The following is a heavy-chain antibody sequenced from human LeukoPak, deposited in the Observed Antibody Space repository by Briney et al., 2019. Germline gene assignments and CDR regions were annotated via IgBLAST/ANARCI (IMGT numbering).Heavy chain of an antibody. V-gene: IGHV3-21*01. CDR1: GFDFSTYA. J-gene: IGHJ3*02. Sequence: GGSLRLSCAASGFDFSTYAMHWVRQAPGKGLEWVSSISSSSSYIYYADSVKRRFTISRDNAKNSLYLQMNSLRAEDTAVYYCASENYYGSGSYLAPAFDIWGQGTMVTVSS. CDR2: ISSSSSYI. CDR3: ASENYYGSGSYLAPAFDI. D-gene: IGHD3-10*01.